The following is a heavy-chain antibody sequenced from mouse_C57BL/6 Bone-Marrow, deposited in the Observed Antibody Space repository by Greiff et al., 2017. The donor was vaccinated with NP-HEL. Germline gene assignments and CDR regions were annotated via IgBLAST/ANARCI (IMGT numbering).Heavy chain of an antibody. CDR3: ARERVIYYGTTGGAMDY. V-gene: IGHV14-3*01. CDR2: IDPANGNT. J-gene: IGHJ4*01. Sequence: DVKLQESVAELVRPGASVKLSCTASGFNIKNTYMHWVKQRPEQGLEWIGRIDPANGNTKYAPKFQGKATITADTSSNTAYLQLSSLTSEDTAIYYCARERVIYYGTTGGAMDYWGQGTSVTVSS. D-gene: IGHD2-1*01. CDR1: GFNIKNTY.